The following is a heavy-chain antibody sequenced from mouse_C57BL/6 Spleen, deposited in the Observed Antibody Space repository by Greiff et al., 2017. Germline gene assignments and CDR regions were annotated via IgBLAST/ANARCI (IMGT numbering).Heavy chain of an antibody. Sequence: VQLQESGGGLVQPGGSLKLSCAASGIDFSRYWMSWVRRAPGKGLEWIGEINPDSSTINYAPSLKDKFIISRDNAKNTLYLQMSKVRSEDTALYYCARLTTVVATDWYFDVWGTGTTVTVSS. V-gene: IGHV4-1*01. D-gene: IGHD1-1*01. J-gene: IGHJ1*03. CDR3: ARLTTVVATDWYFDV. CDR1: GIDFSRYW. CDR2: INPDSSTI.